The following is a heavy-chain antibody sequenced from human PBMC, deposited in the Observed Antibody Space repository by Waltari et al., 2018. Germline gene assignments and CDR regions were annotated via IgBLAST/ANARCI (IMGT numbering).Heavy chain of an antibody. V-gene: IGHV4-39*07. J-gene: IGHJ3*02. Sequence: QVYLQESRPGLVKPSETLSVTCRVPGDSISTSSNYWGWVRQTPGKGLEWVASIHERGSTYYNPSLQSRLTISLDTSKNQFSLKLTSVAAADTAVYFCARHSHSLTLDGFDIWGHGTMVSISS. CDR2: IHERGST. CDR1: GDSISTSSNY. CDR3: ARHSHSLTLDGFDI. D-gene: IGHD3-3*02.